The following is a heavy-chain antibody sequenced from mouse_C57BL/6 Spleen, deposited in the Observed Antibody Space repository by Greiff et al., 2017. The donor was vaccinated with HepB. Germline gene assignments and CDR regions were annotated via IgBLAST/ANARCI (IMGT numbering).Heavy chain of an antibody. V-gene: IGHV5-9*01. D-gene: IGHD3-3*01. J-gene: IGHJ2*01. CDR3: ARQRAGIDY. CDR2: ISGGGGNT. CDR1: GFTFSSYT. Sequence: EVQGVESGGGLVKPGGSLKLSCAASGFTFSSYTMSWVRQTPEKRLEWVATISGGGGNTYYPDSVKGRFTISRDNAKNTLYLQMSSLRSEDTALYYCARQRAGIDYWGQGTTLTVSS.